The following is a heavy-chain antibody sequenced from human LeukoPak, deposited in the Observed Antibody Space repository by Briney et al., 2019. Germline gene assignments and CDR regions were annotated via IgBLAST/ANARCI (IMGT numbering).Heavy chain of an antibody. V-gene: IGHV4-59*08. D-gene: IGHD6-13*01. J-gene: IGHJ1*01. CDR2: IYYSGSS. CDR1: GGSINNHY. CDR3: ARHGQQQPASEYFQH. Sequence: SSETLSLTCTVSGGSINNHYWSWVRQPPGKGLEWIGYIYYSGSSKYNPSLKSRVTISVDASKNQFSLKLSSVTAADTAVYYCARHGQQQPASEYFQHWGQGTLVTVSS.